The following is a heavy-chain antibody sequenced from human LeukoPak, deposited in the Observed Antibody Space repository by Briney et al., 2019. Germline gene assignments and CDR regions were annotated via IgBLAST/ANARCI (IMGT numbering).Heavy chain of an antibody. CDR1: GYSFTNFC. J-gene: IGHJ4*02. CDR2: IYPGDSDT. Sequence: GESLKISCKGSGYSFTNFCIGWARQMPGKGLEWMSIIYPGDSDTRYSPSFQGQVTISADKSISTAYLQWSSLKASDTAMYYCARSTSGTGPVDYWGQGTLVTVSS. V-gene: IGHV5-51*01. D-gene: IGHD1-26*01. CDR3: ARSTSGTGPVDY.